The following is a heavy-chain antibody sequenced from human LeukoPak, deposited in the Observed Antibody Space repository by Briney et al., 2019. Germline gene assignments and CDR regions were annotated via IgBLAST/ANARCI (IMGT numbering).Heavy chain of an antibody. CDR2: IRYDGSNK. Sequence: GGSLRLSCAASGFSFNNYAMSWVRQAPGKGLEWVAFIRYDGSNKYYADSVKGRFTISRDNSKNTLYLQMNSLRAEDTAVYYCAKKVEGDRSNYFDYWGQGTLVTVSS. D-gene: IGHD1-26*01. V-gene: IGHV3-30*02. CDR1: GFSFNNYA. J-gene: IGHJ4*02. CDR3: AKKVEGDRSNYFDY.